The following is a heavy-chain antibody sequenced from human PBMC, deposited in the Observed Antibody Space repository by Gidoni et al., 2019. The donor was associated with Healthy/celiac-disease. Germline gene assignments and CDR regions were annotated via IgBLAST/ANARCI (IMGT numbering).Heavy chain of an antibody. Sequence: EVQLVQSGAEVKKPGDSLRISCKGSGYSFTSYWIAWVRQMPGKGLECMGRIDPSDSYTNYSPSFQGHVTISADKSISTAYLQWSSLKASDTAMYYCARQANYYGSGSYYSYFDYWGQGTLVTVSS. V-gene: IGHV5-10-1*03. CDR2: IDPSDSYT. CDR1: GYSFTSYW. D-gene: IGHD3-10*01. CDR3: ARQANYYGSGSYYSYFDY. J-gene: IGHJ4*02.